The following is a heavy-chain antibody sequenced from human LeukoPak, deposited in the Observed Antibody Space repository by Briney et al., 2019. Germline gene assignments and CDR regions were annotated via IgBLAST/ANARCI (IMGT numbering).Heavy chain of an antibody. CDR2: IIPILGTA. J-gene: IGHJ4*02. CDR1: GGTFSTYA. CDR3: ASNTNYYEGSGHYVFDY. Sequence: SVKDSCKPSGGTFSTYAISWVRQAPGQGLEWMGGIIPILGTAKYAKKFQGRVTITADEFTCTAHMELSSLRSEDTAVYYCASNTNYYEGSGHYVFDYWGQGTLVTISS. V-gene: IGHV1-69*13. D-gene: IGHD3-22*01.